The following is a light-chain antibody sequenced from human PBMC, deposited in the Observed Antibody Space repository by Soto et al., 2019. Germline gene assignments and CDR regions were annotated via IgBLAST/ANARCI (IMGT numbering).Light chain of an antibody. V-gene: IGLV2-14*01. CDR2: DVS. J-gene: IGLJ2*01. CDR1: SSYVGGYNY. CDR3: SSYTSSSTLV. Sequence: QSALTQPASVSGSPGQSITISCTGTSSYVGGYNYVSWYQQHPGKAPKLMIYDVSNRPSGVSNRFSGSNSGNTASLTISGLQAEDEADYYCSSYTSSSTLVFGGGTQLTVL.